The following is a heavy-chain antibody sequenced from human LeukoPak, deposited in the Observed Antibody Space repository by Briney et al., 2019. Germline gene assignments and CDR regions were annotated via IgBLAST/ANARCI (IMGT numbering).Heavy chain of an antibody. CDR1: GFTFSSYS. D-gene: IGHD3-10*02. CDR3: AELGITMIGGV. J-gene: IGHJ6*04. V-gene: IGHV3-21*06. CDR2: ISSSSSYI. Sequence: GSLRLSCAASGFTFSSYSMNWVRQAPGKGLEWVSCISSSSSYIYYADSVKGRFTISRDNAKNSLYLHMHSLRAEDTAVYYCAELGITMIGGVWGKGTTVTVSS.